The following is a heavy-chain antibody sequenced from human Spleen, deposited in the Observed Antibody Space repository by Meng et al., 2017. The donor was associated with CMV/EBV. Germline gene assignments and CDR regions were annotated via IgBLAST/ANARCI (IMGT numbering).Heavy chain of an antibody. CDR3: ARCIIAAAAPDY. CDR2: IYYSGST. J-gene: IGHJ4*02. CDR1: GGSICSYY. V-gene: IGHV4-59*01. D-gene: IGHD6-13*01. Sequence: SETLSLTCTVSGGSICSYYWSWIRQPPGKGLEWIGYIYYSGSTNYNPSLKSRVTISVDTSKNQFSLKLSSVTAADTAVYYCARCIIAAAAPDYWGQGTLVTVSS.